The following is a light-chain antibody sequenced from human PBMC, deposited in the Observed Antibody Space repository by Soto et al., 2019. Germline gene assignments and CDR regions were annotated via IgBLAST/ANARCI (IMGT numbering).Light chain of an antibody. Sequence: EIVLTQSPGTLSLSPCERATLSVSASQSVSSSFLAWYQQKVGQAPRLLIYGASSRATGIPDRFSGSGSGTDFTLTISRLEPEDFAVYYCQQYGSSPRTFGQGTRLEIK. CDR2: GAS. V-gene: IGKV3-20*01. CDR3: QQYGSSPRT. J-gene: IGKJ5*01. CDR1: QSVSSSF.